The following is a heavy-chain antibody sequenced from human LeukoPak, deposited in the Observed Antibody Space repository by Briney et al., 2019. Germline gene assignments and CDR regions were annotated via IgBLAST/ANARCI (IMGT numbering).Heavy chain of an antibody. Sequence: GASVKVSCKVSGYTLTELSMHWVRQAPGKGLEWMGGFDPEDGETIYAQKFQGRVTMTRNTSISTAYMELSSLRSEDTAVYYCARAPMGSSSVLGDWGQGTLVTVSS. J-gene: IGHJ4*02. CDR1: GYTLTELS. V-gene: IGHV1-24*01. D-gene: IGHD6-6*01. CDR3: ARAPMGSSSVLGD. CDR2: FDPEDGET.